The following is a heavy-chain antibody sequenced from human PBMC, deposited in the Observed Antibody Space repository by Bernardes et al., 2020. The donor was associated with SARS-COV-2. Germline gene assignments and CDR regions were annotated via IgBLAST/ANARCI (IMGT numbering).Heavy chain of an antibody. D-gene: IGHD2-2*01. J-gene: IGHJ5*02. CDR2: ISGSGGST. Sequence: GGSLRLPCAASGFTFSSYAMSWVRQAPGKGLEWVSAISGSGGSTYYADSVKGRFTISRDNSKNTLYLQMNSLRAEDTAVYYCAKVIVVVPAAPNWFDPWGQGTLVTVSS. V-gene: IGHV3-23*01. CDR3: AKVIVVVPAAPNWFDP. CDR1: GFTFSSYA.